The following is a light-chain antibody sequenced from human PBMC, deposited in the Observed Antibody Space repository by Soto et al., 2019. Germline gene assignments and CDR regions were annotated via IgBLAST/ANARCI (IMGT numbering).Light chain of an antibody. J-gene: IGLJ3*02. CDR3: QSYDSSLKNSV. CDR1: SSNLGAAYD. CDR2: ANT. Sequence: HSVLTQSPPVSGAPGQRVTISFTGSSSNLGAAYDVHWYQQFPGTAPKLLIYANTNRPSGVPDRFSGSKSGTSASLAITGLQPEDEADYYCQSYDSSLKNSVFGGGTKLTVL. V-gene: IGLV1-40*01.